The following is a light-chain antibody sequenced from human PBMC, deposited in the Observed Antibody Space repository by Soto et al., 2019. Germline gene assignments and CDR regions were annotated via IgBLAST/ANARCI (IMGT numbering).Light chain of an antibody. Sequence: DIQMTQSPSSLSASVGDRVTINCRAGLAISHDVNWYQQKPVKAPKLLISDASNLQTGVPSRFSGTASGSDFTFTISSLQPEDIATYYCQHYETLPLTFGGGTKVDIK. CDR3: QHYETLPLT. V-gene: IGKV1-33*01. J-gene: IGKJ4*01. CDR2: DAS. CDR1: LAISHD.